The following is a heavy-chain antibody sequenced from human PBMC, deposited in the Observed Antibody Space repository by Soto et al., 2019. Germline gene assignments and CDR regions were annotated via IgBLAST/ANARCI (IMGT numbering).Heavy chain of an antibody. J-gene: IGHJ6*02. D-gene: IGHD1-7*01. CDR3: AREGNWNYRFYYYGMDV. V-gene: IGHV4-4*07. CDR2: IYTSGST. Sequence: KPSETLSLTCTVSGGSISSYYWSWIRQPAGKGLEWIGRIYTSGSTNYNPSLKSRVTMSVDTSKNQFSLKLSSVTAADTAVYYCAREGNWNYRFYYYGMDVWGQGTTVTVSS. CDR1: GGSISSYY.